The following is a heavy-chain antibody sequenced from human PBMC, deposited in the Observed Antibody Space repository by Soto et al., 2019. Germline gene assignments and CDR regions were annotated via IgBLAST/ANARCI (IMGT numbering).Heavy chain of an antibody. CDR3: ARWPQLEPRFYY. Sequence: QVQLQESGPGLVKPSQTLSLTCTVSRCSISSGGYYWSWIRQHPGKGLEWIGYIYYSGSTYYNPSLKIRVTISVDTSTYQFSRKRSSLTAADTGVYYCARWPQLEPRFYYWGQGTLVTVSS. CDR1: RCSISSGGYY. V-gene: IGHV4-31*03. J-gene: IGHJ4*02. CDR2: IYYSGST. D-gene: IGHD1-1*01.